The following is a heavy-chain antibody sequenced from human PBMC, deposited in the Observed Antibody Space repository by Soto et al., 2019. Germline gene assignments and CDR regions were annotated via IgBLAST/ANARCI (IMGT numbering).Heavy chain of an antibody. V-gene: IGHV3-74*03. Sequence: GGSLRLSCAASGFTFRRYWMHWVSQPPGKGLVWVSRIDSDGTTTQYEDSVRGRFTISRDNAKNTLFLQMNSLRAEDTAVYYCARVDNSGYYLGPFDYWGQGT. CDR3: ARVDNSGYYLGPFDY. CDR2: IDSDGTTT. J-gene: IGHJ4*02. D-gene: IGHD3-22*01. CDR1: GFTFRRYW.